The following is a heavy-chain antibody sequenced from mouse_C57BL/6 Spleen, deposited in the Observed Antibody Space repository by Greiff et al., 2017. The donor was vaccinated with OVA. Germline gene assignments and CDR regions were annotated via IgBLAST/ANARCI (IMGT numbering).Heavy chain of an antibody. D-gene: IGHD2-4*01. Sequence: EVKLMESGGGLVKPGGSLKLSCAASGFTFSSYAMSWVRQTPEKRLEWVATISDGGSYTYYPDNVKGRFTISRDNAKNNLYLQMSHLKSEDTAMYYCARAGYYDYDYYAMDYWGQGTSVTVSS. CDR2: ISDGGSYT. V-gene: IGHV5-4*03. CDR1: GFTFSSYA. J-gene: IGHJ4*01. CDR3: ARAGYYDYDYYAMDY.